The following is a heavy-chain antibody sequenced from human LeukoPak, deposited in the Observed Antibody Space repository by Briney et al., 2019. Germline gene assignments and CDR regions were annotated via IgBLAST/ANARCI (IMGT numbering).Heavy chain of an antibody. CDR2: IRSKVNNYAT. V-gene: IGHV3-73*01. CDR3: TRHNTVTTDDRAFDI. J-gene: IGHJ3*02. CDR1: GFTFSGSS. Sequence: PGGSLRLSCAASGFTFSGSSMHWVRQAPGKGLEWVGRIRSKVNNYATAYTASVKGRFTISRDDSKNTAYLQMNSLKTEDTAVYYCTRHNTVTTDDRAFDIWGQGTMVTVSS. D-gene: IGHD4-17*01.